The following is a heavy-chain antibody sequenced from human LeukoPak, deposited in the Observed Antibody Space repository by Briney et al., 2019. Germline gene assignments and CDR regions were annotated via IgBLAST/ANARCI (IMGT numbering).Heavy chain of an antibody. CDR3: AKMRPRYCSGGSCDVDWFDP. V-gene: IGHV3-23*01. CDR1: GFTFSNYA. D-gene: IGHD2-15*01. CDR2: IRGSGDRT. Sequence: GGSLRLACAASGFTFSNYAMSWVRQAPGKGLEWVSAIRGSGDRTYYADSVKGRFTISRDNSKNTLFLQMNSLRAEDTAVYYCAKMRPRYCSGGSCDVDWFDPWGQGTLVTVSS. J-gene: IGHJ5*02.